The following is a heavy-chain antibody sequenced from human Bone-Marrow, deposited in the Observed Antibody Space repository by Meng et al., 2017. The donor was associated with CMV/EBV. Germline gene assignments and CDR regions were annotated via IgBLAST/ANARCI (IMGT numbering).Heavy chain of an antibody. Sequence: ASVKVSCKASGYTFTGYYMHWVRQAPGQGLEWMGWINPNSGGTNYAQKFQGRVTMTRDTSIRTDYMELSRLRYDDTAVYYCARMFDITMIVGRGYYFDYWGQGTLVTVSS. J-gene: IGHJ4*02. D-gene: IGHD3-22*01. V-gene: IGHV1-2*02. CDR1: GYTFTGYY. CDR3: ARMFDITMIVGRGYYFDY. CDR2: INPNSGGT.